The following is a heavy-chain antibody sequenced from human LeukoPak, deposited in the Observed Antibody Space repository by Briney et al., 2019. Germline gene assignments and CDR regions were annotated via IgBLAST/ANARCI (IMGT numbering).Heavy chain of an antibody. J-gene: IGHJ1*01. V-gene: IGHV4-59*01. CDR1: GGAIISYY. Sequence: SETLSLTCTVSGGAIISYYVSWIRQPPGKGLEWIGYIYYSGSTNYNPSLKSRVTISVDTSKNQFSLKLSSVTAADTAVYYCASNTLDCSGGSCYPGYFQHWRQSSMVTVSS. CDR3: ASNTLDCSGGSCYPGYFQH. CDR2: IYYSGST. D-gene: IGHD2-15*01.